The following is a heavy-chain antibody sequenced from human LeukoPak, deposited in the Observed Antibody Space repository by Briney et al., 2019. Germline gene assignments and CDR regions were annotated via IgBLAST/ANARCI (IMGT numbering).Heavy chain of an antibody. CDR3: ARMGSGSYSDYYYYAMDV. J-gene: IGHJ6*02. CDR1: GGSISSYY. CDR2: MYYSGST. V-gene: IGHV4-59*08. D-gene: IGHD3-10*01. Sequence: SSETLSLTCTVSGGSISSYYWSWIRQPPGKGLEWIGYMYYSGSTNYNPSLKSRVTISVDTSKNQFSLKLSSATAADTAVYYCARMGSGSYSDYYYYAMDVWGQGTTVTVSS.